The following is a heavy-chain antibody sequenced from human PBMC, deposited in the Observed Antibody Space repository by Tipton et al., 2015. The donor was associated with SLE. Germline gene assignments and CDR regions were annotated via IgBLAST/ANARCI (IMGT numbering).Heavy chain of an antibody. J-gene: IGHJ1*01. Sequence: QSGAEVKKPGASVRVSCKASGYTFLSYAFSWVRQAPGQGLEWMGWISVYSGDTKYAQKFQDRVTMTTDTSTSTAYMELRSLRSDDTAVYYCARGDWLLSENFQHWGQGTLVTVSS. CDR3: ARGDWLLSENFQH. D-gene: IGHD3-9*01. CDR1: GYTFLSYA. V-gene: IGHV1-18*01. CDR2: ISVYSGDT.